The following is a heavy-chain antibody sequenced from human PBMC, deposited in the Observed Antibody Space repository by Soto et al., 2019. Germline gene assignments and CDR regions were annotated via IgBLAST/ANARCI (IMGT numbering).Heavy chain of an antibody. CDR2: IDSDGSRT. CDR3: SLSAPVDY. J-gene: IGHJ4*02. CDR1: GFTFSSYW. Sequence: SGGSLRLSCAASGFTFSSYWMHWVRQVPGKGMEWVSEIDSDGSRTDCADSVKGRTTISRDNAKNSLYLQMNSLRAEDTAVYCTSLSAPVDYWGQGTLVTVSS. D-gene: IGHD1-1*01. V-gene: IGHV3-74*01.